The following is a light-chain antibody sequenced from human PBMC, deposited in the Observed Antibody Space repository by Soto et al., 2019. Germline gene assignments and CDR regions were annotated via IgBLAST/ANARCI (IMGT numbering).Light chain of an antibody. CDR1: QSFSSSS. Sequence: EIVLTQSPGTLSLSPGERATLSCRASQSFSSSSLAWYQQKPGQAPRLLIYGASSRATGIPDRFSGSGSGTDFTLTIYRLEPEDFAVYYCQQYGSAPETFGQGTKVEIK. CDR2: GAS. J-gene: IGKJ1*01. V-gene: IGKV3-20*01. CDR3: QQYGSAPET.